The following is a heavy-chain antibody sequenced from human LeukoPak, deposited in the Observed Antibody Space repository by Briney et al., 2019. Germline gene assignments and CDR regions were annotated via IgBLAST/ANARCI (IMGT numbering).Heavy chain of an antibody. V-gene: IGHV4-39*07. CDR3: ARDWTHDYGGNSDTFDI. CDR2: IYYSGNT. J-gene: IGHJ3*02. D-gene: IGHD4-23*01. CDR1: GDSIGTSNSY. Sequence: PSETLSHTCTVSGDSIGTSNSYWGWIRQPPGKGLEWIGSIYYSGNTYYNASLKSRVTISVDTSKNQFSLKLSSVTAADTAVYYCARDWTHDYGGNSDTFDIWGRGTMVTVSS.